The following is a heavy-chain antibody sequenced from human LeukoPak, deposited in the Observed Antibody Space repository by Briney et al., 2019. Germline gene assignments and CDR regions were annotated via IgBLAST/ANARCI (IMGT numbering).Heavy chain of an antibody. CDR2: ISGSGGST. CDR3: AKDRVYSYGLSEIYYVDY. J-gene: IGHJ4*02. V-gene: IGHV3-23*01. D-gene: IGHD5-18*01. CDR1: GFTFSSYA. Sequence: PGGSLRLSCAVSGFTFSSYAMNWVRQAPGKGLEWVSGISGSGGSTYYADSVKGRFTISRDNSKNTLYLQMNSLRAEDTAIYYCAKDRVYSYGLSEIYYVDYWGQGTLVTVSS.